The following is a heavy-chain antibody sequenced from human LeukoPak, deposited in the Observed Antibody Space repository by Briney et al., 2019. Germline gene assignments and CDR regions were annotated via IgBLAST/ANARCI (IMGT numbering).Heavy chain of an antibody. D-gene: IGHD3-16*02. CDR3: ARGSYPGDY. Sequence: PSETLSLTCTVSGGSISSYYWNWIRQPPGKGLEWIGYIHYSGSTNYNPSLESRVTMSVNTSKKQFSLKLSSVTAADTAVYYCARGSYPGDYWGQGTLVTVSS. CDR1: GGSISSYY. CDR2: IHYSGST. V-gene: IGHV4-59*01. J-gene: IGHJ4*02.